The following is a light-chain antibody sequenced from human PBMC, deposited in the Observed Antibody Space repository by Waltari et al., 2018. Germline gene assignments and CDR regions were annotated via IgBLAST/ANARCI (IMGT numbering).Light chain of an antibody. CDR2: GNS. CDR3: QSYDSSLSGSV. CDR1: SSNIGTGYD. V-gene: IGLV1-40*01. Sequence: TQPPSVSGAPGQRVTISCTGSSSNIGTGYDVHWYQQLPGTAPKLLIYGNSNRPSGVPDRFSGSKSGTSASLAIPGLQAEDEADYYCQSYDSSLSGSVFGGGTKLTVL. J-gene: IGLJ2*01.